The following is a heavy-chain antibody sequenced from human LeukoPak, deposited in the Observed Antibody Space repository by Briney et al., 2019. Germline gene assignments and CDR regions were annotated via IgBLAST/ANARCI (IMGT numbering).Heavy chain of an antibody. CDR1: GGSISDHF. J-gene: IGHJ6*02. CDR2: IYYSGSI. Sequence: SETLSLTCTVSGGSISDHFWSWIRQPPGKGLEWIGYIYYSGSINYNPSLKSRVTIPIDTSKIQFSLTLSSVTAADTAVYYCARLDRYYYGMDVWGQGTTVTVSS. D-gene: IGHD3/OR15-3a*01. CDR3: ARLDRYYYGMDV. V-gene: IGHV4-59*11.